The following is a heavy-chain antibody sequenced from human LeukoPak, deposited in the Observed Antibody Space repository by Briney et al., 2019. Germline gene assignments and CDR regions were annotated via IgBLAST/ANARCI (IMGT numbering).Heavy chain of an antibody. J-gene: IGHJ5*02. D-gene: IGHD3-3*02. CDR2: IIPIFGTA. CDR1: GYTFTGYY. CDR3: ARDISISSDNWFDP. Sequence: GAAVKVSCKASGYTFTGYYMHWVRQAPGQGLEWMGGIIPIFGTANYAQRFQGRVTITTDNSTSTAYMELSSLSSEDTAVYYGARDISISSDNWFDPWGEGPVVTVP. V-gene: IGHV1-69*05.